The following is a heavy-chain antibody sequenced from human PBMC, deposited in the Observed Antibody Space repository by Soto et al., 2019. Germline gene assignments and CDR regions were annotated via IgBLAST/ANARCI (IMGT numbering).Heavy chain of an antibody. V-gene: IGHV3-74*03. J-gene: IGHJ4*02. CDR2: INGDGDTT. CDR1: GFTFSSYW. CDR3: ASYGNTWTYLDC. Sequence: PGGSLRLSCAASGFTFSSYWMHWVRQAPGKGLVWVSRINGDGDTTTYADSVKGRFTISRDNSKNTLFLQMTSLRAEDSALYYCASYGNTWTYLDCSGQGTQVTVSS. D-gene: IGHD1-1*01.